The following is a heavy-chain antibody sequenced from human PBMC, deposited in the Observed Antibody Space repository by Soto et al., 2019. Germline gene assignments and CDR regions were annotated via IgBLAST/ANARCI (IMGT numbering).Heavy chain of an antibody. V-gene: IGHV4-59*08. CDR2: IYYSGST. D-gene: IGHD3-10*01. CDR3: AASGSQFPYYYYMDV. J-gene: IGHJ6*03. CDR1: GGSISSYY. Sequence: SETLSLTCTVSGGSISSYYLSWIRQPPGKGLEWIGYIYYSGSTNYNPSLKSRVTISVDTSKNQFSLKLSSVTAADTAVYYCAASGSQFPYYYYMDVWGKGTTVTVSS.